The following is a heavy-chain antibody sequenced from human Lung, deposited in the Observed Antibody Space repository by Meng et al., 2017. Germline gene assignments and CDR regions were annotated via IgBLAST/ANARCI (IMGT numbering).Heavy chain of an antibody. J-gene: IGHJ4*02. D-gene: IGHD6-13*01. CDR2: INPKSGDT. V-gene: IGHV1-2*06. CDR3: ARDEDISAAGKLFGDY. Sequence: QVQLVQSGAEVKKPGASVKVSCKASGSTFPEYWLHWVRRAPGQGLEWMGRINPKSGDTHYAQRFQGRVTMTGDTSISTAYMELSGLRSDDTAMYYCARDEDISAAGKLFGDYWGQGTLVTVSS. CDR1: GSTFPEYW.